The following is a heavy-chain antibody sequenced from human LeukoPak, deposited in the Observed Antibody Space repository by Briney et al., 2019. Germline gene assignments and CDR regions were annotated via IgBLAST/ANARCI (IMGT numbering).Heavy chain of an antibody. D-gene: IGHD6-13*01. CDR3: AKDIGDSSSF. CDR2: ISWNSGSI. Sequence: SGGSLRLSCAASGFTFDDYAMHWVRQAPGKGLEWVSGISWNSGSIGYADSVKGRFTISRDNAKNSLYLQMNSLRAEDTALYYCAKDIGDSSSFWGQGTLVTVSS. J-gene: IGHJ4*02. CDR1: GFTFDDYA. V-gene: IGHV3-9*01.